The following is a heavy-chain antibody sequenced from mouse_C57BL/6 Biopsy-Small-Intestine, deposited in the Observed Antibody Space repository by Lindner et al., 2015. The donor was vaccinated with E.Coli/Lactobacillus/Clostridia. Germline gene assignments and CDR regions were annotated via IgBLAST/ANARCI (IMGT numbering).Heavy chain of an antibody. CDR2: ISSGNSTI. V-gene: IGHV5-17*01. CDR3: ARPYSNYVYFDY. Sequence: VQLQESGGGLVKPGGSLKLSCAASGFTFSDYGMHWVRQAPEKGLEWVAYISSGNSTIYYADTVKGRFTISRDNAKNTLFLQMTSLRSEDTAMYYCARPYSNYVYFDYWGQGTTLTVSS. CDR1: GFTFSDYG. D-gene: IGHD2-5*01. J-gene: IGHJ2*01.